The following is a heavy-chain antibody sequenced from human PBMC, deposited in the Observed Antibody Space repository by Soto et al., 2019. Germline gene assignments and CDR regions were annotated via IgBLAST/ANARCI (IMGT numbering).Heavy chain of an antibody. D-gene: IGHD5-12*01. CDR2: ISHLEST. CDR3: ARGGGYDSFDY. CDR1: GASISYGGFS. V-gene: IGHV4-30-2*06. J-gene: IGHJ4*02. Sequence: SETLSLTCTVSGASISYGGFSWSWIRQSPGKGLEWIGYISHLESTYFRPSFKSRLTMSIDRTRNQFSLKLSSVTAADMAVYYCARGGGYDSFDYWGQGVLVTVPQ.